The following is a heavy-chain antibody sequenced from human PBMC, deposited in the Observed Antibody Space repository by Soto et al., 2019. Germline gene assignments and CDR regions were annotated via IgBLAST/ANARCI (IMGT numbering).Heavy chain of an antibody. D-gene: IGHD2-15*01. V-gene: IGHV4-34*01. CDR1: GGSFSGYY. Sequence: SETLSLTCAVYGGSFSGYYWSWIRPPPGKGLEWIGEINHSGSTNYNPSLKSRVTISVDTSKNQFSLKLSSVTAADTAVYYCAVGYCSGGSCSDAYWGQGTLVTVSS. CDR3: AVGYCSGGSCSDAY. CDR2: INHSGST. J-gene: IGHJ4*02.